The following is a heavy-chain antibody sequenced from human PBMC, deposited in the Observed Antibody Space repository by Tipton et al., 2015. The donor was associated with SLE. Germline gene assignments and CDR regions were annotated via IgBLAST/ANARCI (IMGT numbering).Heavy chain of an antibody. V-gene: IGHV3-23*01. J-gene: IGHJ4*02. D-gene: IGHD5-24*01. CDR3: ARGPSRDDYNLHY. CDR2: ISGSGGST. Sequence: SLRLSCAASGFTFSSYAMTWVRQAPGKGLEWVSIISGSGGSTYYADSVKGRFTISRDNSKNTLYLQMNSLTTEDTAIYYCARGPSRDDYNLHYWGQGTLVTVSS. CDR1: GFTFSSYA.